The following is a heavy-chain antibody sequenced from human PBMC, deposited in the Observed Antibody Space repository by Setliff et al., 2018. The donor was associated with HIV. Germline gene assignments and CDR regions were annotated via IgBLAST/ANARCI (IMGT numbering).Heavy chain of an antibody. Sequence: GESLRLSCSASGFTFNTYGMSWVRQAPGKGLEWVSVISGSGGSTYYADSVKGRFTISSDNSKNTLYLQMNSLRAEDTAVYYCAKDLDIVVVPAAPDAFDIWGQGTMVTVSS. CDR1: GFTFNTYG. V-gene: IGHV3-23*01. CDR3: AKDLDIVVVPAAPDAFDI. J-gene: IGHJ3*02. CDR2: ISGSGGST. D-gene: IGHD2-2*03.